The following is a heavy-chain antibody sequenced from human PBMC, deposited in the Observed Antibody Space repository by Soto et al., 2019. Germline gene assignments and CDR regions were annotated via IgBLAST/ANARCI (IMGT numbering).Heavy chain of an antibody. CDR3: ARVEFYNSWFDP. J-gene: IGHJ5*02. V-gene: IGHV4-30-4*01. Sequence: SETLSLTCTVSDDSISGGDYYWSWIRQPPGKGLEWIGYIYYSGSAYYNPSLKSRVSMSVDTSRKQFSLKLSSVTAADTAVYYCARVEFYNSWFDPWGQGTLVTVSS. D-gene: IGHD3-10*01. CDR1: DDSISGGDYY. CDR2: IYYSGSA.